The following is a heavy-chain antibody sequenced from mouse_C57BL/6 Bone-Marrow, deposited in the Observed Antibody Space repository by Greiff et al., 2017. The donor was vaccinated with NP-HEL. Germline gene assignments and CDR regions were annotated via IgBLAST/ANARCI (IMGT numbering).Heavy chain of an antibody. D-gene: IGHD1-1*01. CDR3: ARNSTTVAHYYAIDY. V-gene: IGHV1-81*01. CDR2: IYPRSGNT. Sequence: VQLQQSGAELAKPGASVKLSCKASGYTFTSYGLSWVKQRTGQGLEWIGEIYPRSGNTYYNEKFKGKATLTADKSSSTAYMELRSLTSEDSAVYVCARNSTTVAHYYAIDYWGERTSGTVSS. J-gene: IGHJ4*01. CDR1: GYTFTSYG.